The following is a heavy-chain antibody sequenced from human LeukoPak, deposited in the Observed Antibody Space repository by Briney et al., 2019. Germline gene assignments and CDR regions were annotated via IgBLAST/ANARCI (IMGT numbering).Heavy chain of an antibody. CDR1: GGSVTSYY. J-gene: IGHJ6*03. D-gene: IGHD3/OR15-3a*01. CDR2: PYTNGNL. V-gene: IGHV4-4*07. CDR3: ARDSPPVDFWTGYGDSYYMDI. Sequence: PSETLSLTCSVSGGSVTSYYWSWIRQPAGKGLEWIGRPYTNGNLNYNPSLKSRLTMSPDTSKNEVSLKLTSVTAADTAVYYCARDSPPVDFWTGYGDSYYMDIWGKGTTVIVSS.